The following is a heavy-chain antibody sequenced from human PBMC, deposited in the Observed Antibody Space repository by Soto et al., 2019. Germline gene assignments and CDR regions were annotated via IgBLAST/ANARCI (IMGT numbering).Heavy chain of an antibody. CDR1: GGIFSSYA. CDR2: IIPIFGTA. V-gene: IGHV1-69*13. J-gene: IGHJ6*02. D-gene: IGHD2-2*01. CDR3: ARQGGDIVVVPASGPMDV. Sequence: SVKVSCKASGGIFSSYAISWVRQAPGQGLEWMGGIIPIFGTANYAQKFQGRVTITADESTSTAYMELSSLRSEDTAVYYCARQGGDIVVVPASGPMDVWGQGTAVTVSS.